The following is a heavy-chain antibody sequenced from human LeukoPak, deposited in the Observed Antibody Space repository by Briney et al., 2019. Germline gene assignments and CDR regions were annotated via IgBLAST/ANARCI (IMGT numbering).Heavy chain of an antibody. V-gene: IGHV3-30-3*01. CDR3: AKETYSGSFSPVFDY. CDR1: GFTFNSYS. CDR2: ISDDETYK. J-gene: IGHJ4*02. Sequence: GGSLRLSCAASGFTFNSYSMHWVRQAPGKGLEWVTAISDDETYKFYADSVKGRFTISRDNSKNTLYLQMNSLRAEDTAVYYCAKETYSGSFSPVFDYWGQGTLVTVSS. D-gene: IGHD1-26*01.